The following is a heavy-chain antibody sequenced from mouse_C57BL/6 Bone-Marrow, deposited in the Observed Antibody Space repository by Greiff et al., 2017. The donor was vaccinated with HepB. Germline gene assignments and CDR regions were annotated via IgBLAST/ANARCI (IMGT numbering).Heavy chain of an antibody. CDR3: TRGGDYYGSSPFDY. V-gene: IGHV1-15*01. D-gene: IGHD1-1*01. CDR2: IDPETGGT. CDR1: GYTFTDYE. Sequence: VKLQQSGAELVRPGASVTLSCKASGYTFTDYEMHWVKQTPVHGLEWIGAIDPETGGTAYNQKFKGKAILTADKSSSTAYIELRSLTSEDSAVYYCTRGGDYYGSSPFDYWGQGTTLTVSS. J-gene: IGHJ2*01.